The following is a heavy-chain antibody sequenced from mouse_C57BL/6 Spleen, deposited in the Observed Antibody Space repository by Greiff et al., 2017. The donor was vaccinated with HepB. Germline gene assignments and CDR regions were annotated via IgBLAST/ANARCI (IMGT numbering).Heavy chain of an antibody. V-gene: IGHV1-64*01. J-gene: IGHJ2*01. CDR1: GYTFTSYW. D-gene: IGHD2-5*01. CDR3: ARRSYSNYESYFDY. Sequence: QVHVKQPGAELVKPGASVKLSCKASGYTFTSYWMHWVKQRPGQGLEWIGMIHPNSGSTNYNEKFKSKATLTVDKSSSTAYMQLSSLTSEDSAVYYCARRSYSNYESYFDYWGQGTTLTVSS. CDR2: IHPNSGST.